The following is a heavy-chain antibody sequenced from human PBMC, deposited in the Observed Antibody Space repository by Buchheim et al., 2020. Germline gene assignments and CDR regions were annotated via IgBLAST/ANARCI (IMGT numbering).Heavy chain of an antibody. CDR2: ISYDGSNK. CDR3: ARTYSSGWEGAY. CDR1: GFTFSSYA. J-gene: IGHJ4*02. Sequence: QVQLVESGGGVVQPGRSLRLSCAASGFTFSSYAMHWVRQAPGKGLEWVAVISYDGSNKYYADSVKGRFTISRDNSKNTLYLQMNSLRAEDTAVYYCARTYSSGWEGAYWGQGTL. D-gene: IGHD6-19*01. V-gene: IGHV3-30-3*01.